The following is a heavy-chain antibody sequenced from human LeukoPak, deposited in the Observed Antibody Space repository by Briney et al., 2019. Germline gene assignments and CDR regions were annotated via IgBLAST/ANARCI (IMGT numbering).Heavy chain of an antibody. D-gene: IGHD3-3*01. CDR3: ARHQRSSEFWSSTNWFDP. J-gene: IGHJ5*02. CDR2: IYYSGST. V-gene: IGHV4-59*08. Sequence: SETLSLTCTVSGGSISNYYWSWIRQPPGKGLEWIGYIYYSGSTNYNPSLKSRVTISVDTSKNQFSLKLSSVTAADTAVYYCARHQRSSEFWSSTNWFDPWGQGTLVTVSS. CDR1: GGSISNYY.